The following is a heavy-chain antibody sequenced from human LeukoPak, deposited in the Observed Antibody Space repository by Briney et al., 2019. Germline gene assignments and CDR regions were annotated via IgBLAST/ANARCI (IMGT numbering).Heavy chain of an antibody. CDR2: IIPIFGTA. D-gene: IGHD2-2*01. CDR3: ARDQGYCSSTSCYGYYYGMDV. J-gene: IGHJ6*04. V-gene: IGHV1-69*01. Sequence: SVTVSFKASGGTFSSYAISWVRQAPGQRLEWMGGIIPIFGTANYAQKFQGRVTLTADESTSTAYMELSSLRSEDTAVYYCARDQGYCSSTSCYGYYYGMDVWGKGTTVTVSS. CDR1: GGTFSSYA.